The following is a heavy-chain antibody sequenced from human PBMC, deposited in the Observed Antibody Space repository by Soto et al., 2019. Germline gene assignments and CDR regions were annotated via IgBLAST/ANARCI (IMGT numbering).Heavy chain of an antibody. Sequence: QVQLQESGPGLVKPSETLSLTCTVSGGSISSYYWSWIRQPPGKGLEWIGYIYYSGSTNYNPSLXGRAPLXXDTSKNQFSLKLSSVTAADTAVYYCARRYSSSFDFWGQGTLVTVSS. CDR2: IYYSGST. V-gene: IGHV4-59*08. D-gene: IGHD6-13*01. CDR1: GGSISSYY. J-gene: IGHJ4*02. CDR3: ARRYSSSFDF.